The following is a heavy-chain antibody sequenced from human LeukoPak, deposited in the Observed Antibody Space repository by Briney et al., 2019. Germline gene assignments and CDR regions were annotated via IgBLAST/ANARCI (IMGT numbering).Heavy chain of an antibody. Sequence: ASVKVSCKASGYTFTTYNINWVRQAPGQGLEWMGIINPSGGSTSYAQKFQGRVTMTRDTSTSTVYMELSSLRSEDTAVYYCAREVPLYYDSSGYYSFDYWGQGTLVTVSS. CDR1: GYTFTTYN. J-gene: IGHJ4*02. CDR3: AREVPLYYDSSGYYSFDY. V-gene: IGHV1-46*01. D-gene: IGHD3-22*01. CDR2: INPSGGST.